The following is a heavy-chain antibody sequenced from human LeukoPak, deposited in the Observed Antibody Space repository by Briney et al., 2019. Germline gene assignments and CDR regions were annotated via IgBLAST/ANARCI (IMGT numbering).Heavy chain of an antibody. J-gene: IGHJ4*02. CDR2: IYYSGTTSGNT. D-gene: IGHD4-17*01. Sequence: SETLSLTSTVSGGSVSSSYWSWIRQPPGKGLEWIGHIYYSGTTSGNTNYNPSLKSRVTISIDTAKNQFSLQVRSVTAADTAVYYCARGPTLTTDYWGQGTLVTVSS. CDR1: GGSVSSSY. V-gene: IGHV4-59*02. CDR3: ARGPTLTTDY.